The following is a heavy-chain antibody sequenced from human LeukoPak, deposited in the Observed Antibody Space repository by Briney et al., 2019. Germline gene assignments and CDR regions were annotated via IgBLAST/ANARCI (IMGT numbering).Heavy chain of an antibody. CDR1: GGSISSGDYY. CDR2: IYYSGST. Sequence: SETLSLTCTVSGGSISSGDYYWSWIRQPPGKGLEWIGYIYYSGSTYYNPSLKSRVTISVDTSKNQFSLKLSSVTAADTAVNYCARVGYGSGSYYPDYWGQGTLVTVSS. CDR3: ARVGYGSGSYYPDY. V-gene: IGHV4-30-4*01. J-gene: IGHJ4*02. D-gene: IGHD3-10*01.